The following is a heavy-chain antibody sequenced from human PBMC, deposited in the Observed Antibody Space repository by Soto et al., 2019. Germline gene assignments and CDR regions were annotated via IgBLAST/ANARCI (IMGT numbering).Heavy chain of an antibody. Sequence: SETLSLTCTVSGGSMRNYFWTWIRQPPGKGLEWIGYIHYSGTTSFFPSYNPPLRSRVTISDDTSKNKFSLKLLSVTTADTAVYFCAAGEASSRNLAPYYLDFWGQGTLVTVSS. J-gene: IGHJ4*02. CDR3: AAGEASSRNLAPYYLDF. CDR2: IHYSGTT. D-gene: IGHD6-13*01. V-gene: IGHV4-59*01. CDR1: GGSMRNYF.